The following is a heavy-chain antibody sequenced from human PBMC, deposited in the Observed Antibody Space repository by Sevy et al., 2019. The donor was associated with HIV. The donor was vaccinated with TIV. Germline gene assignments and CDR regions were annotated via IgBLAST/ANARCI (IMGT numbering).Heavy chain of an antibody. J-gene: IGHJ6*03. CDR1: GFTFSSYG. CDR3: AKVPAGGTTIYYYYYMDV. D-gene: IGHD1-26*01. Sequence: PGGSLRLSCAASGFTFSSYGMHWVRQAPGKGLEWVAFIRYDGSNKYYADSVKGRFTISRDNSKNTLYLQMNSLRAEDTAVYYCAKVPAGGTTIYYYYYMDVWGKGTTVTVSS. CDR2: IRYDGSNK. V-gene: IGHV3-30*02.